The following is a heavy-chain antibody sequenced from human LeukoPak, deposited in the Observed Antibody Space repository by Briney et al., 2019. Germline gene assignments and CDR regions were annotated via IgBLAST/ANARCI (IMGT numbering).Heavy chain of an antibody. CDR1: GFTFSSYG. J-gene: IGHJ3*02. Sequence: GGSLRLSCAASGFTFSSYGMHWVRQAPGKGLEWVAFIRYDGSNKYYADSVKGRFTISRDNSKNTLYLQMNSLRAEDTAVYYCAKDCDFSDAFDIWGQGTMVTVSS. V-gene: IGHV3-30*02. D-gene: IGHD3/OR15-3a*01. CDR3: AKDCDFSDAFDI. CDR2: IRYDGSNK.